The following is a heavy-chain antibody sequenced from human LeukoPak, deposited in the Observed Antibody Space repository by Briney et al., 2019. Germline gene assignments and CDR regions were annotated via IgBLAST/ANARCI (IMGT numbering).Heavy chain of an antibody. CDR1: GGSISSYY. D-gene: IGHD1-26*01. Sequence: SETLSLTCTVSGGSISSYYWSWIRQPPGKGLEWIGYIYYSRSTDYNPSLKSRVTISVDTSKNQFSLKLSSVTAADTAVYYCARGGKVSGIDYWGQGTLVTVSS. V-gene: IGHV4-59*01. J-gene: IGHJ4*02. CDR3: ARGGKVSGIDY. CDR2: IYYSRST.